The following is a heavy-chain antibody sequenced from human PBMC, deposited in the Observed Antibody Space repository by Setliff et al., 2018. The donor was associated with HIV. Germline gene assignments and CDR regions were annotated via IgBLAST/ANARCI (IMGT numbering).Heavy chain of an antibody. CDR3: ANLLVLRWEPHTRKKNGMDV. D-gene: IGHD1-26*01. V-gene: IGHV1-69*13. Sequence: ASVKVSCKASGGTFSSYAISWVRQAPGQGLEWMGGIIPIFGTANYAQKFQGRVTITADESTSTAYMELSSLRSEDTAVYYCANLLVLRWEPHTRKKNGMDVWGQGTTVTVSS. CDR2: IIPIFGTA. CDR1: GGTFSSYA. J-gene: IGHJ6*02.